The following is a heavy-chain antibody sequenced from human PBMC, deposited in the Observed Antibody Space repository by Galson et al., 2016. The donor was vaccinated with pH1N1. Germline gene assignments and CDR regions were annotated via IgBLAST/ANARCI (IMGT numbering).Heavy chain of an antibody. CDR1: GFTFSNYW. CDR3: ARAIGSRSAY. D-gene: IGHD3-16*02. J-gene: IGHJ4*02. Sequence: SLRLSCAASGFTFSNYWMHWVRQVPGKGLEWVAHIKADGSETYYVDSVRGRFTISRDNPKNSLYLQMSSLRDEDTALYYCARAIGSRSAYWGQGTLVTVSS. CDR2: IKADGSET. V-gene: IGHV3-7*01.